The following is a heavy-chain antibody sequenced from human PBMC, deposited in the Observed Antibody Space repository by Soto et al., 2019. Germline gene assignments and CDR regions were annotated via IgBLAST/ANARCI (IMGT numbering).Heavy chain of an antibody. D-gene: IGHD3-3*01. J-gene: IGHJ5*02. CDR3: ARHLQQYDSWSGYQGSSNNWFDP. Sequence: PSETLSLTCTVSGGSISSYYWSWIRQPPGKGLEWIGYIYYSGSTNYNPSLKSRVTISVDTSKNQFSLKLSSVTAADTAVYYCARHLQQYDSWSGYQGSSNNWFDPWGQGTLVTVSS. CDR2: IYYSGST. CDR1: GGSISSYY. V-gene: IGHV4-59*08.